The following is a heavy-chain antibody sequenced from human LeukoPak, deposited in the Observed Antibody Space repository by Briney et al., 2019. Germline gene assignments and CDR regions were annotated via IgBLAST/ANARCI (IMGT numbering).Heavy chain of an antibody. J-gene: IGHJ4*02. V-gene: IGHV3-53*01. CDR3: ARRAGDYSHPYDY. D-gene: IGHD3-22*01. Sequence: GGSLRLSCAASGLTVSSNCMSWVRQAPGKGLEWVSFIYSSGNTYYADSVKGRFTISRDNSKNTVHLQMNSLRAEDTAMYYCARRAGDYSHPYDYWGQGTLVTVSS. CDR2: IYSSGNT. CDR1: GLTVSSNC.